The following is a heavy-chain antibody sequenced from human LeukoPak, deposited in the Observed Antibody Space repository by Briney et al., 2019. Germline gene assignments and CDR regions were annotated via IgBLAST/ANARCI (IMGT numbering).Heavy chain of an antibody. CDR1: GYTFSNYG. CDR2: ISGINTNT. J-gene: IGHJ4*02. D-gene: IGHD6-13*01. V-gene: IGHV1-18*01. CDR3: ARARFSSRNRDGYLDS. Sequence: ASVKVSCKASGYTFSNYGIHWVRHAPGHGLEWMGWISGINTNTNYAQKVQGRVTMTADTSTATAYMELRSLRSDDTAVYYCARARFSSRNRDGYLDSWGEGTLVTVSS.